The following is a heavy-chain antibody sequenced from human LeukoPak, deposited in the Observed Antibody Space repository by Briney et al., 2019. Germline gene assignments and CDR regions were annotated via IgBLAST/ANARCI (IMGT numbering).Heavy chain of an antibody. V-gene: IGHV3-9*03. CDR3: ATVTTHGGAFDI. J-gene: IGHJ3*02. CDR2: ISWNSGSI. CDR1: GFTFSSYW. D-gene: IGHD4-17*01. Sequence: GRSLRLSCAASGFTFSSYWMHWVRHAPGKGLEWVSGISWNSGSIGYADSVKGRFTISRDNAKNSLYLQMNSLRAEDMALYYCATVTTHGGAFDIWGQGTMVTVSS.